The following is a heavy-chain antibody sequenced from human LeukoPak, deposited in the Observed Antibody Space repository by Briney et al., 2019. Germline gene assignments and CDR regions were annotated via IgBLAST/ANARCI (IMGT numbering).Heavy chain of an antibody. J-gene: IGHJ6*03. D-gene: IGHD3-10*01. V-gene: IGHV4-59*01. CDR3: ARDTDYYGSAYMDV. CDR1: GGSISSYY. Sequence: SETLSLTCTVSGGSISSYYWSWIRQSPGKGLEWIGYLSYSGSTNYNPSLKSRVTISLDTSKNQFSLKLSSVTAADTAVYYCARDTDYYGSAYMDVWGKGTTVTVSS. CDR2: LSYSGST.